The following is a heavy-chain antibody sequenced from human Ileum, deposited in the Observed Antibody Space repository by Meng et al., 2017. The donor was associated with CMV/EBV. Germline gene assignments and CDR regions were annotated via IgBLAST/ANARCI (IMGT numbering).Heavy chain of an antibody. Sequence: GESLKISCAAYGFTFNRNWMSWVRQAPGKGLECVANIKQDGSEKNYVDSVKDRFTISRDNAKNSLYLQMNSLRAEDTGVYYCARWNGYGYGLNYWGQGTVVTVSS. D-gene: IGHD5-18*01. CDR2: IKQDGSEK. CDR1: GFTFNRNW. J-gene: IGHJ4*02. CDR3: ARWNGYGYGLNY. V-gene: IGHV3-7*01.